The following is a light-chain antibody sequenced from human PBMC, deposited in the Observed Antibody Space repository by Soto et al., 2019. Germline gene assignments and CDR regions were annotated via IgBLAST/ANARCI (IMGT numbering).Light chain of an antibody. CDR2: GAS. Sequence: EIVLTQSPGTLSLSPGERATLSCRASQSVSSRLAWYQHKPGQAPRLLISGASSRATGIPDRFSGSGSGTDFTLTISRLEPGEFALYYCQQYGGSPITFGQGTRLEIK. V-gene: IGKV3-20*01. CDR1: QSVSSR. J-gene: IGKJ5*01. CDR3: QQYGGSPIT.